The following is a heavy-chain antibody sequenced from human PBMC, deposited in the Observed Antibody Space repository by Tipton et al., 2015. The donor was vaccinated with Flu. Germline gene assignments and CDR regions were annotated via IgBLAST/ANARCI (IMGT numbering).Heavy chain of an antibody. V-gene: IGHV4-61*08. Sequence: TLSLTCTVTGDSISSGGFYWSWIRQPPGKGLDWIGSIYFTGTTNYRSSLESRVAMSVDTSNNQFSLRLRSVTAADTAVYYCARGVWFGDFPEEFAMDVWGQGTTVTVSS. J-gene: IGHJ6*02. CDR2: IYFTGTT. CDR1: GDSISSGGFY. CDR3: ARGVWFGDFPEEFAMDV. D-gene: IGHD3-10*01.